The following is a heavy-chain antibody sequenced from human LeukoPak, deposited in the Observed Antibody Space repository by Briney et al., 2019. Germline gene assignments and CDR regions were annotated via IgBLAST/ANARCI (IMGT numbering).Heavy chain of an antibody. CDR3: ARGPPDALIAAAGSDAFDI. Sequence: GGSLRLSCAASGFTFSSYGMHWVRQAPGKGLEWVAVISYDGSNKYYADSVKGRFTISRDNSKNTLYLQMNSLRAEDTAVYYCARGPPDALIAAAGSDAFDIWGQGTMVTVSS. V-gene: IGHV3-30*03. CDR1: GFTFSSYG. CDR2: ISYDGSNK. J-gene: IGHJ3*02. D-gene: IGHD6-13*01.